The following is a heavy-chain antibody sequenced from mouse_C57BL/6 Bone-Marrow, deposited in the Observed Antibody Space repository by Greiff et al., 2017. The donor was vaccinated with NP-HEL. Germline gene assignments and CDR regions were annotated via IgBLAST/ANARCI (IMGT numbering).Heavy chain of an antibody. J-gene: IGHJ4*01. CDR3: ARGGGNFLYAMEG. CDR1: GFNIKNTY. CDR2: IDPANGNT. D-gene: IGHD2-1*01. V-gene: IGHV14-3*01. Sequence: EVQLVESVAELVRPGASVTLSCTASGFNIKNTYMHWVKQRPEQGLEWIGRIDPANGNTKYAPKFQGKAIITADTSSNTAYLQLSSLTSADTAIYYCARGGGNFLYAMEGRGQGASVTVAS.